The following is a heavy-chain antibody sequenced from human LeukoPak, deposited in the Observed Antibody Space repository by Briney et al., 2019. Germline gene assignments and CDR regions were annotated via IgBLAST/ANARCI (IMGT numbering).Heavy chain of an antibody. D-gene: IGHD2-15*01. CDR3: ARGKIYCSGGSCYFGWFDP. J-gene: IGHJ5*02. CDR2: INHSGST. CDR1: GGSFSGYY. Sequence: SETLSLTCAVYGGSFSGYYWSRIRQPPGKGLEWIGEINHSGSTNYNPSLKSRVTISVDTSKNQFSLKLNSVTAADTAVYYCARGKIYCSGGSCYFGWFDPWGQGTLVTVSS. V-gene: IGHV4-34*01.